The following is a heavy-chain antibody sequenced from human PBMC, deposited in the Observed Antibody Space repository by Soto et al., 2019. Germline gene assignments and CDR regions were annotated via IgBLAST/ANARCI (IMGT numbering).Heavy chain of an antibody. CDR1: GFTFSSYG. Sequence: QVQLVECGGGVVQPGRSLRLSCAASGFTFSSYGMHWVRQAPGKGLEWVAVISYDGSNKYYADSVKGRFTISRDNSKNTLYLQMNSLRAEDTAVYYCAKVAREQWLVPGAFDIWGQGTMVTVSS. CDR3: AKVAREQWLVPGAFDI. J-gene: IGHJ3*02. D-gene: IGHD6-19*01. V-gene: IGHV3-30*18. CDR2: ISYDGSNK.